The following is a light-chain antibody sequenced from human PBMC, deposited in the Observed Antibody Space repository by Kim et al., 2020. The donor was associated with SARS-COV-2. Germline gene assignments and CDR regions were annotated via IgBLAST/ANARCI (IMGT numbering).Light chain of an antibody. Sequence: SRGERATLYCRASQSVSSSLAWYQQKPSQAPRLLIYGASTRATGIPARFSGSASGKEFSLTICSLQSEDFVVYHRHQYNHWPLWTFGQGTKVDSK. V-gene: IGKV3-15*01. J-gene: IGKJ1*01. CDR1: QSVSSS. CDR3: HQYNHWPLWT. CDR2: GAS.